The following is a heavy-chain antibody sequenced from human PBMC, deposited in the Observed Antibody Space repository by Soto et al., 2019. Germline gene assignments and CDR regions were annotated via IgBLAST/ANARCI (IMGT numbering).Heavy chain of an antibody. CDR2: ISSSSSPI. D-gene: IGHD3-22*01. Sequence: EVQLVESGGGLVQPGGSLRLSCAASGFTFSTFSGNWVRQAPGKGLEWVSYISSSSSPIYYADSVKCRFTISRDNAKNSAYLQMNSLRDEDTAVYYCARDGGGESSGSTHYYYYGMDVWGRGTPVTVSS. CDR3: ARDGGGESSGSTHYYYYGMDV. CDR1: GFTFSTFS. V-gene: IGHV3-48*02. J-gene: IGHJ6*02.